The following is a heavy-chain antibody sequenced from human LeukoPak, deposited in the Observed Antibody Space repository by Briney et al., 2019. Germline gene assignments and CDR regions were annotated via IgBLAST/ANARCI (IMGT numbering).Heavy chain of an antibody. CDR1: GFTFSSYG. CDR2: IRFDGSNK. D-gene: IGHD3-10*01. V-gene: IGHV3-30*02. J-gene: IGHJ3*02. Sequence: GGSLRLSCAASGFTFSSYGMHWVRQAPGKGLEWVAFIRFDGSNKYYTNSVKGRFTISRDNSKNMLYLQMNSLKTEDTAVYYCTTNYGSGKGAFDIWGQGTMVTVSS. CDR3: TTNYGSGKGAFDI.